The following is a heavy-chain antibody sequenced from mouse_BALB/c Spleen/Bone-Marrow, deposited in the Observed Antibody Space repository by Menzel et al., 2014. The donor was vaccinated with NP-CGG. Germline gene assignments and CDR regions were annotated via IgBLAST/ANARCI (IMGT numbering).Heavy chain of an antibody. Sequence: VQLQQSGAELVKPGASVKLSCKASGYTFTSYRMHWVKQRPGQGLEWIGEINPSNGRTNYNEKFKSKATLTVDKSSSTAYMQLSSLTSEDSAVYYCARPYYGPYFDYWGQGTTLTVSS. D-gene: IGHD1-2*01. V-gene: IGHV1S81*02. CDR3: ARPYYGPYFDY. CDR1: GYTFTSYR. J-gene: IGHJ2*01. CDR2: INPSNGRT.